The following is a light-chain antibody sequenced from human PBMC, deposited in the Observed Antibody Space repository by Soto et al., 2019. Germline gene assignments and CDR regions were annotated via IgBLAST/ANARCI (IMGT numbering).Light chain of an antibody. V-gene: IGKV3-15*01. J-gene: IGKJ5*01. CDR1: QSVTSDY. CDR2: GAS. Sequence: EVVVTQSPGTLSLSPGERATLSCRASQSVTSDYLAWYQQKPGQSPRLLMSGASRRATGVPDRFSGSGSGTEFTLTISSLQSEDFAVYYCEQYNNWPITFGQGTRLEIK. CDR3: EQYNNWPIT.